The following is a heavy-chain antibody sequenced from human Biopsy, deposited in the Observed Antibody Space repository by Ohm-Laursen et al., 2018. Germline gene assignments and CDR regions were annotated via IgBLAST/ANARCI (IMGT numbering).Heavy chain of an antibody. J-gene: IGHJ2*01. CDR1: GDSISSYY. CDR3: ARDRGFYSDRTVPGYFDL. CDR2: VSYTGST. V-gene: IGHV4-59*01. Sequence: SEALSLTCTVSGDSISSYYWSWIRQPPGKGLEWIGYVSYTGSTDYNPPLQSRVTISVDTSKNHFSLRLRSVTPADTAMYYCARDRGFYSDRTVPGYFDLWGRGTLVTVSS. D-gene: IGHD3-22*01.